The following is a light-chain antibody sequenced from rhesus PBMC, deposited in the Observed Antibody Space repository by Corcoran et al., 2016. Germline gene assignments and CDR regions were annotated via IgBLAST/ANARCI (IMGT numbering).Light chain of an antibody. Sequence: DIQMTQSPSSLSASVGDTVTITCRASQSISSWLDWYQQKPGKAPKLLMYKAASLQSGGPSRFSGSGSGTDFTFTISSLQPEYFATYYCLQYSSSPYSFGQGTKVEIK. CDR1: QSISSW. V-gene: IGKV1-22*01. J-gene: IGKJ2*01. CDR3: LQYSSSPYS. CDR2: KAA.